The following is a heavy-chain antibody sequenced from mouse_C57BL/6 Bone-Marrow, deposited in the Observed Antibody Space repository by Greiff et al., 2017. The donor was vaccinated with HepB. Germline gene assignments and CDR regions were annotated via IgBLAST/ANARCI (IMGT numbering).Heavy chain of an antibody. CDR2: INPSSGYT. D-gene: IGHD2-4*01. CDR3: ARWGLRREAWCAY. Sequence: VKVVESGAELAKPGASVKLSCKASGYTFTSYWMHWVKQRPGQGLEWIGYINPSSGYTKYNQKFKDKATLTADKSSSTAYMQLSSLTYEDSAVYYCARWGLRREAWCAYWGQGTLVTVSA. V-gene: IGHV1-7*01. J-gene: IGHJ3*01. CDR1: GYTFTSYW.